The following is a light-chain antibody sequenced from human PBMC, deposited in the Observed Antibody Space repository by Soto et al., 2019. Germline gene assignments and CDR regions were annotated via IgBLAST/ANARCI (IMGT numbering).Light chain of an antibody. CDR1: SSDVGGYNY. V-gene: IGLV2-8*01. Sequence: QPVLTQPPSASGSPGQSVTISCTGTSSDVGGYNYVSWYQHHPGKAPKLIIYEVSKRPSGVPDRFSGSKSGNTASLTVSGLQAEDEAEYYCSSYAGTNIYVVFGGGTKLTVL. J-gene: IGLJ2*01. CDR2: EVS. CDR3: SSYAGTNIYVV.